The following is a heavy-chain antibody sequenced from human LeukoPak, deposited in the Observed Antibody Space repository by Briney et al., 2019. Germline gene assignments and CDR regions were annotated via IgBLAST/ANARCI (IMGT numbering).Heavy chain of an antibody. D-gene: IGHD3-22*01. CDR1: GYTFTGYY. CDR2: INPNSGGT. J-gene: IGHJ1*01. V-gene: IGHV1-2*02. CDR3: ARDAPVDYDSSGYYSAEYFQH. Sequence: ASVKVSXKASGYTFTGYYMHWVRQAPGQGLEWMGWINPNSGGTNYAQKFQGRVTMTRDTSISTAYMELSRLRSDDTAVYYCARDAPVDYDSSGYYSAEYFQHWGQGTLVTVSS.